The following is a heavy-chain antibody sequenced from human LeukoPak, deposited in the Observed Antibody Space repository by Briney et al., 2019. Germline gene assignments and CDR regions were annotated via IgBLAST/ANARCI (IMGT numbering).Heavy chain of an antibody. CDR3: ARERGVSHPFDY. CDR2: IKNDGSGI. V-gene: IGHV3-74*01. CDR1: GFNFVNTW. D-gene: IGHD2-21*01. J-gene: IGHJ4*02. Sequence: GGSLRLSCAASGFNFVNTWMHWVRQAPGKGLVWVARIKNDGSGIIYADSVEGRFTISRDNARNTVYLQMNSLRAEDTAVYYCARERGVSHPFDYWGQGTLVTVSS.